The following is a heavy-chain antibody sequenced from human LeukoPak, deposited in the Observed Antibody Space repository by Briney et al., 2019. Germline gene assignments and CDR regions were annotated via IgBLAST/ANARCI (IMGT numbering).Heavy chain of an antibody. J-gene: IGHJ4*02. CDR1: GFTFSSYW. V-gene: IGHV3-7*04. D-gene: IGHD6-13*01. CDR3: ARADSSSWYGDYFDY. Sequence: GGSLRLSCVGSGFTFSSYWMNWVRQAPGKGLEWVANIKQDGSEKYYVDSVKGRFAISRDNAKNSLYLQMHSLRAEDTAVYYCARADSSSWYGDYFDYWGQGTLVTVSS. CDR2: IKQDGSEK.